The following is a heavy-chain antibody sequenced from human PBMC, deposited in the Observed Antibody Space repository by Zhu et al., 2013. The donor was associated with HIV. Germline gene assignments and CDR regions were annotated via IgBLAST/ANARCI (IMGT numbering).Heavy chain of an antibody. CDR2: INPNSGGT. CDR1: GYTFTGYY. Sequence: QVQLVQSGAEVKKPGASVKVSCKASGYTFTGYYMHWVRQAPGQGLEWMGWINPNSGGTNYAQKFQGRVTMTRDTSISTAYMELSRLRSDDTAVYYCAREWTGVPTGTTGDWFDPWGQGTLVTVSS. D-gene: IGHD1-7*01. V-gene: IGHV1-2*02. CDR3: AREWTGVPTGTTGDWFDP. J-gene: IGHJ5*02.